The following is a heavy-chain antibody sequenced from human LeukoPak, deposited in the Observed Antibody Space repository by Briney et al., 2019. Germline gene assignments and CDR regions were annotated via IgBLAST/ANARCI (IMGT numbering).Heavy chain of an antibody. CDR1: GFTFSSYS. J-gene: IGHJ6*03. CDR2: ISSSSSYI. Sequence: GGSLRLSCAASGFTFSSYSMNLVRQAPGKGLEWVSSISSSSSYIYYADSVKGRFTISRDNAKNSLYLQMNSLRAEDTAVYYCARSGYSYGYDYYYYYMDVWGKGTTVTVSS. D-gene: IGHD5-18*01. V-gene: IGHV3-21*01. CDR3: ARSGYSYGYDYYYYYMDV.